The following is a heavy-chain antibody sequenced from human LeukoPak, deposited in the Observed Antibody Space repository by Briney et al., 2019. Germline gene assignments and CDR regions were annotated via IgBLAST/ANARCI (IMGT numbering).Heavy chain of an antibody. J-gene: IGHJ4*02. D-gene: IGHD3-10*01. V-gene: IGHV4-31*03. CDR3: ARARMVRGVTLPRDKYYFDY. CDR2: IYYSGST. Sequence: SETLSLTRTVSGGSISSGGYYWSWIRQHPGKGLEWIGYIYYSGSTYYNPSLKSRVTISVDTSKNQFSLKLSSVTAADTAVYYCARARMVRGVTLPRDKYYFDYWGQGTLVTVSS. CDR1: GGSISSGGYY.